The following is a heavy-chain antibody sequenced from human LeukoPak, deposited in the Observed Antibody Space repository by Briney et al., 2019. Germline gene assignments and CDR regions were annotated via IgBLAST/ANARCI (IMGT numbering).Heavy chain of an antibody. CDR1: RFTFSDYY. CDR2: ISSRGSTI. D-gene: IGHD4-17*01. Sequence: GGSLRLSCAASRFTFSDYYMSWIRQAPGKGLEWVSYISSRGSTIYYVDSVKGRFTISRDNAKNSLYLQMNSLGAEDTAVYYCARESDGDYVDYRGQGTLVTVSS. V-gene: IGHV3-11*04. J-gene: IGHJ4*02. CDR3: ARESDGDYVDY.